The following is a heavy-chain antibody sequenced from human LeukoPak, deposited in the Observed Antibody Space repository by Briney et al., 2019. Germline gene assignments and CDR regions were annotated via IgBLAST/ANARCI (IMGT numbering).Heavy chain of an antibody. CDR2: IDISGST. CDR1: GGSISSYY. D-gene: IGHD3-22*01. J-gene: IGHJ5*02. CDR3: AGLYYYDSSGFDP. Sequence: SETLSLTCTVSGGSISSYYWSWIRQPAGKGLEWIGRIDISGSTNDNPSLKSRVTMSVDTSRNQFSLKLSSVTAADTAFYYCAGLYYYDSSGFDPWGQGTLVSVSS. V-gene: IGHV4-4*07.